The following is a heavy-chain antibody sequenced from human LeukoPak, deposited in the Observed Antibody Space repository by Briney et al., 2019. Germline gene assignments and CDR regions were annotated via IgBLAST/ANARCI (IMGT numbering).Heavy chain of an antibody. CDR2: MNPNSGNT. D-gene: IGHD3-10*01. Sequence: ASVKVSCKASGYTFTSYDINWVRQATGQGLEWMGWMNPNSGNTGYAQKLQGRVTMTRNTSISTAYMELSSLRSEDTAVYYCARALGSGSYYNRWYYFDYWGQGTLVTVSS. CDR1: GYTFTSYD. J-gene: IGHJ4*02. CDR3: ARALGSGSYYNRWYYFDY. V-gene: IGHV1-8*01.